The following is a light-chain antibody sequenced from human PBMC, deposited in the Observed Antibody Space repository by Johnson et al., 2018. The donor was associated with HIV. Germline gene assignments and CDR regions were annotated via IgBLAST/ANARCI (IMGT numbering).Light chain of an antibody. J-gene: IGLJ1*01. Sequence: QSVLTQPPSVSAAPVQKVTISCSGSSSNIGNSYVSWYQQLPGTAPKLLIYENNKRPSGIPDRFSGSKSGTSATLGITGLQTGDEADYYCGTWDSSLSAVFGTGTKVTVL. CDR2: ENN. CDR1: SSNIGNSY. V-gene: IGLV1-51*02. CDR3: GTWDSSLSAV.